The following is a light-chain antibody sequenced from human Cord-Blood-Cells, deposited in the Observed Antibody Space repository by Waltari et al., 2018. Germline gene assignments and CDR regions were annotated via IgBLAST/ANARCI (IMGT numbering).Light chain of an antibody. V-gene: IGKV3-20*01. J-gene: IGKJ2*01. Sequence: CRASQSVSSSYLAWYQQKPGKAPRLLIYGASSRATGIPDRFSGSGSGTDFTLTISRLEPEDFAVYYCQQYGSSPYTFGQGTKLEIK. CDR1: QSVSSSY. CDR3: QQYGSSPYT. CDR2: GAS.